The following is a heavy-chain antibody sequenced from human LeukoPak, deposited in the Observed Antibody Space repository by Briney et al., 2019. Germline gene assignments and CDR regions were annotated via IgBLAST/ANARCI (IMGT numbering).Heavy chain of an antibody. CDR3: ARDPNYYDSSGYYYAGNDAFDI. J-gene: IGHJ3*02. CDR1: GFTFGSYW. D-gene: IGHD3-22*01. CDR2: INSDGSST. V-gene: IGHV3-74*01. Sequence: QPGGSLRLSCAASGFTFGSYWMHWVRQAPGKGLVWVSRINSDGSSTSYADSVKGRFTISRDNAKNTLYLQMNSLRAEDTAVYYCARDPNYYDSSGYYYAGNDAFDIWGQGTMVTVSS.